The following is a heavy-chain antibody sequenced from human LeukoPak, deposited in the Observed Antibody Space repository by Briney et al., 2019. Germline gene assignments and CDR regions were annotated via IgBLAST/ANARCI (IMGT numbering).Heavy chain of an antibody. J-gene: IGHJ4*02. D-gene: IGHD5-18*01. CDR1: GFTFSSYW. CDR3: ARKTVLKYSYGYDFDY. V-gene: IGHV3-21*01. Sequence: GSLRLSCAASGFTFSSYWMTWVRQAPGKGLEWVSSISSSSSYIYYADSVKGRFTISRDNAKDSLYLQMNSLRAEDTAVYYCARKTVLKYSYGYDFDYWGQGTLVTVSS. CDR2: ISSSSSYI.